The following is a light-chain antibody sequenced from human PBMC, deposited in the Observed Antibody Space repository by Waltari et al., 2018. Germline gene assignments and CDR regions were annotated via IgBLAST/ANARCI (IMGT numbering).Light chain of an antibody. J-gene: IGKJ4*01. CDR3: QQRAKWPLT. CDR2: DTS. Sequence: EIVLTQSPAKLSLSPGERATLSCRASQSVSNYLAWYRQKPGQAPTLLIYDTSNRATDIPARFSGSGSGTDFTLTITSLEPGDSAIYYCQQRAKWPLTFGGGTRVETK. V-gene: IGKV3-11*01. CDR1: QSVSNY.